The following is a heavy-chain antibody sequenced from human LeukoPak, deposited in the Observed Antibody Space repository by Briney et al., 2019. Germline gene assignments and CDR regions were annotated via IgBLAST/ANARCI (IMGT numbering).Heavy chain of an antibody. D-gene: IGHD6-25*01. CDR1: GFTFSCYE. J-gene: IGHJ6*03. CDR3: ARDRTPNYSSGWVYMDV. Sequence: GGSLRLSCVASGFTFSCYEMSWVRQAPGKGLEWLSYIGSSDSTTHYADSVKGRFTISRDNAKNSLYLQMNSLRVEDTAVYYCARDRTPNYSSGWVYMDVWGEGTTVTISS. CDR2: IGSSDSTT. V-gene: IGHV3-48*03.